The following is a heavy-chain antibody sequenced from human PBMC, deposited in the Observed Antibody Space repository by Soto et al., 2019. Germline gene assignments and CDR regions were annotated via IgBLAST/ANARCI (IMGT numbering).Heavy chain of an antibody. D-gene: IGHD1-1*01. J-gene: IGHJ5*02. CDR3: AREAGVQYPFDP. CDR1: GGSIRSYY. Sequence: QVRLQESGPGLVKPSETLSLTCTVSGGSIRSYYWSWIRQPPGKGLEWIGYIYYSGSTNYNPSLKSRVTISVDTSKSQFSLKLSSVTAADTAMYYCAREAGVQYPFDPWGQGTLVTVSS. V-gene: IGHV4-59*01. CDR2: IYYSGST.